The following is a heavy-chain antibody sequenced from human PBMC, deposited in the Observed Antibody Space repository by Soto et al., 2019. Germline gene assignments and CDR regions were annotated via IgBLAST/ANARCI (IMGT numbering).Heavy chain of an antibody. CDR2: ISAGGSNT. Sequence: PGGSLRLSCAASGFSFSNYAMNWVRQAPGKGLEWVSAISAGGSNTKYADSVKGRFTISSDNSKNTLYLQMNGLRADDTAVYYCAKEYSTSFDYWGQGTPVTVSS. V-gene: IGHV3-23*01. J-gene: IGHJ4*02. CDR3: AKEYSTSFDY. CDR1: GFSFSNYA. D-gene: IGHD6-6*01.